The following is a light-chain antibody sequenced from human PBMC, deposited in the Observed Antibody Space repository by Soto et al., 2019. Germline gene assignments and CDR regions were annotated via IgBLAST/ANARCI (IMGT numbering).Light chain of an antibody. CDR1: QSVSSSY. V-gene: IGKV3-20*01. CDR3: QQYGSSPFT. CDR2: GGS. J-gene: IGKJ3*01. Sequence: EIVLTQSPGTLSLSPGERATLSCRASQSVSSSYLAWYQQKPDQAPRLLIYGGSSRATGIPDGFSGSGSGTDFTLTISRLEPEDFAVYYCQQYGSSPFTFGRGTKVDIK.